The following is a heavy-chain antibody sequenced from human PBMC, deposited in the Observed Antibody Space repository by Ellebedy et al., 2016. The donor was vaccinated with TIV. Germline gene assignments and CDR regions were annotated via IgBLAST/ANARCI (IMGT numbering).Heavy chain of an antibody. V-gene: IGHV5-10-1*01. CDR2: IDPSDSYT. CDR3: ARRGTAIPDGDDY. CDR1: GYSFTSYW. J-gene: IGHJ4*02. D-gene: IGHD5-18*01. Sequence: GESLKISXKGSGYSFTSYWISWVRQMPGKGLEWMGRIDPSDSYTNYSPSFQGHVTISADKSISTAYLQWSSLKASDTAMYYCARRGTAIPDGDDYWGQGTLVTVSS.